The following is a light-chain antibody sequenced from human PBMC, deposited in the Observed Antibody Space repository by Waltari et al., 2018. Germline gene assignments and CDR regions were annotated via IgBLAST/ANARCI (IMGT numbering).Light chain of an antibody. J-gene: IGLJ3*02. Sequence: QSVLTQPPSVSGAPGQRVTISCTGSRSNIGAGYDVPWYQHLPATAPKLLIYANTNRPSGVPDRFSASKSGTSASLAITGLQAEDEAEYYCQSYDSSLSGSGVFGGGTKLTVL. CDR1: RSNIGAGYD. CDR3: QSYDSSLSGSGV. V-gene: IGLV1-40*01. CDR2: ANT.